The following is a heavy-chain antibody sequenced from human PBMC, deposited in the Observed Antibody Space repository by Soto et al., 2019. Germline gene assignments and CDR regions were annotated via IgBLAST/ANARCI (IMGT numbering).Heavy chain of an antibody. CDR3: ASSVVGYSSSWYYYYMDV. CDR2: IYSGGST. J-gene: IGHJ6*03. V-gene: IGHV3-66*01. Sequence: GGSLRLSCAASGFTVSSNYMSWVRQAPGKGLEWVSVIYSGGSTYYADSGKGRFTISRDNSKNTLYLQMNSLRAEDTAVYYCASSVVGYSSSWYYYYMDVWGKGTTVTVSS. CDR1: GFTVSSNY. D-gene: IGHD6-13*01.